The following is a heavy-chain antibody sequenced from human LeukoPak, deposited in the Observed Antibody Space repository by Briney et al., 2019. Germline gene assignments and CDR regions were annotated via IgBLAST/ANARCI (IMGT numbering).Heavy chain of an antibody. V-gene: IGHV3-9*01. CDR1: GFTFDDYA. CDR3: ARDQYSSSWYGNFQH. CDR2: ISWNSGSI. Sequence: GGSLRLSCAASGFTFDDYAMHWVRQAPGKGLEWVSGISWNSGSIGYADSVKGRFTISRDNSKNTLYLQMNSLRADDTAVYYCARDQYSSSWYGNFQHWGQGTLVTVSS. J-gene: IGHJ1*01. D-gene: IGHD6-13*01.